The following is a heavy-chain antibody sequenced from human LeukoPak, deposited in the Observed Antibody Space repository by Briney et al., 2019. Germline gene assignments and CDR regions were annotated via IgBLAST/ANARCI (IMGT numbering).Heavy chain of an antibody. Sequence: SETLSLTCTVSGGSISSHYWSWLRQPPGKGLEWIGYIYYSGSTNYNPSLKSRVTISVDTSKNQFSLKLSSVTAADTAVYYCASYYYGSGSLDYWGQGTLVTVSS. CDR1: GGSISSHY. CDR3: ASYYYGSGSLDY. V-gene: IGHV4-59*11. D-gene: IGHD3-10*01. J-gene: IGHJ4*02. CDR2: IYYSGST.